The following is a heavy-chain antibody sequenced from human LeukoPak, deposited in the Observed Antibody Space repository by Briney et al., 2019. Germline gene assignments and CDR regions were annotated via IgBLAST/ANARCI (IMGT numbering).Heavy chain of an antibody. J-gene: IGHJ6*03. D-gene: IGHD2-2*01. CDR2: ISSSSSTM. V-gene: IGHV3-48*01. CDR1: GFTFSTYN. CDR3: ARSGGVVVPAEGPQGHYYYSYYMDV. Sequence: GGSLRLSCAASGFTFSTYNMNWVRQVPGKGLEWVSYISSSSSTMYYADSVKGRFTISRDNAKSSLYLQMNSLRAEDTAVYYCARSGGVVVPAEGPQGHYYYSYYMDVWGKGTTVTVSS.